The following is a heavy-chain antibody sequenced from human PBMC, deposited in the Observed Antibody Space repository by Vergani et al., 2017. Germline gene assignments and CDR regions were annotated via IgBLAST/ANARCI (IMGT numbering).Heavy chain of an antibody. CDR1: GFTFSNLW. Sequence: EVQLVASGGGLVQRGGSLRLSCVASGFTFSNLWMTWVRQAPGKGLEWVANIKYDGSKKNYVDSVKGRFTISRDNAKNTLSLQMNSLTAEDTAIYYCAGPQGTSAYYYGGFDYWGQGILVTVSS. CDR3: AGPQGTSAYYYGGFDY. J-gene: IGHJ4*02. V-gene: IGHV3-7*03. CDR2: IKYDGSKK. D-gene: IGHD3-22*01.